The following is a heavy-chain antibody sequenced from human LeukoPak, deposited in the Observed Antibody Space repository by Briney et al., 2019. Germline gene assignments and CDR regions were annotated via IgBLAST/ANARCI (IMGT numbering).Heavy chain of an antibody. CDR2: IIPIFGTA. CDR3: ARAGSVGYGSGSYLVY. V-gene: IGHV1-69*13. J-gene: IGHJ4*02. D-gene: IGHD3-10*01. CDR1: GGTFSSYA. Sequence: AASVKVSCKASGGTFSSYAISWVRQAPGQGLEWMGGIIPIFGTANYAQKFQGRVTITADESTSTAYMELSSLRSEDTAVYYCARAGSVGYGSGSYLVYWGQGTLVTVSS.